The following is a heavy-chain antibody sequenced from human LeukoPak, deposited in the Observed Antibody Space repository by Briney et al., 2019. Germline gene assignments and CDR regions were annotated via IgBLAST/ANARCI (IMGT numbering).Heavy chain of an antibody. CDR3: ARDQDSGYSSGWYYFDY. CDR2: ISSSGSTI. Sequence: PGRSLRLSCAASGFTFSDYYMSWIRQAPGKGLEWVSYISSSGSTIYYADSVKGRFTISRDNAKNSLYLQMNSLRAEDTAVYYCARDQDSGYSSGWYYFDYWGQGTLVTVSS. J-gene: IGHJ4*02. CDR1: GFTFSDYY. V-gene: IGHV3-11*01. D-gene: IGHD6-19*01.